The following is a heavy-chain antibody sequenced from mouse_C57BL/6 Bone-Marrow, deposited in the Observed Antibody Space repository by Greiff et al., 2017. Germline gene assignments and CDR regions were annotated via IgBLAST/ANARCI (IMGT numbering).Heavy chain of an antibody. J-gene: IGHJ2*01. D-gene: IGHD4-1*01. V-gene: IGHV1-80*01. CDR1: GYAFRSSW. Sequence: QVQLQQSGAELVQPGASVKISCKVSGYAFRSSWMNWVHQRPGKGLEWIGQIYPGDGDTNYNGEFKGRGTLTAEKSSSTAHMQRRSLTREDAAVYFCARDWDYFDYWGQGTTLTVAS. CDR2: IYPGDGDT. CDR3: ARDWDYFDY.